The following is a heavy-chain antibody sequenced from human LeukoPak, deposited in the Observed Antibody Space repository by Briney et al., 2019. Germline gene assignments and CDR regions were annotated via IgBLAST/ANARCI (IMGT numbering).Heavy chain of an antibody. CDR1: GGSLSNYY. CDR2: IYYSGTT. CDR3: ARRGQWLVPDT. J-gene: IGHJ3*02. Sequence: PSETLSLTCTVSGGSLSNYYWSWIRQPPGKGLERIGYIYYSGTTYYNPSLKSRVTISVDTSKNQFSLKLSSVTAADTAVYYCARRGQWLVPDTWGQGTMVTVSS. V-gene: IGHV4-59*08. D-gene: IGHD6-19*01.